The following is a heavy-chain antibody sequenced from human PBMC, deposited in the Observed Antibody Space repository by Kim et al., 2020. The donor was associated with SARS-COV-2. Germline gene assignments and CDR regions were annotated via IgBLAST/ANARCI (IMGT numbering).Heavy chain of an antibody. V-gene: IGHV1-18*01. CDR3: ARVPKFGEFLDYYYYGMDV. D-gene: IGHD3-10*01. Sequence: ASVKVSCKASDYTFTSYGISWVRQAPGQGLEWMGWISAYNGNTNYAQKLQGRVTMTADTSTSTAYMELRSLRSDDTAVYYCARVPKFGEFLDYYYYGMDVWGQGTTVTVSS. CDR2: ISAYNGNT. CDR1: DYTFTSYG. J-gene: IGHJ6*02.